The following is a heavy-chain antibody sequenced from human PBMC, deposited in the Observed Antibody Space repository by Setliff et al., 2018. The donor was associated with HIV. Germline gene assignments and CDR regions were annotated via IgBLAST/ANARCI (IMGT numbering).Heavy chain of an antibody. CDR1: GDSFSTSSYF. D-gene: IGHD1-1*01. CDR2: IYYTGFT. V-gene: IGHV4-39*01. CDR3: TRQGRGDPGLATTRLDY. Sequence: SETLSLTCSVSGDSFSTSSYFWGWVRPSPGKGLEWIGNIYYTGFTYSSPSLKSRVIMSIDTYKIQFYLNLTSVPDSDTAVYYCTRQGRGDPGLATTRLDYWGQGKLVTVSS. J-gene: IGHJ4*02.